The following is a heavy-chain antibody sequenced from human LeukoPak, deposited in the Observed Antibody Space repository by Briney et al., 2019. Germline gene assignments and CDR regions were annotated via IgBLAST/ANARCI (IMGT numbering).Heavy chain of an antibody. Sequence: SQTLSLTCTVSGGSISSGDYYWSWIRQPPGKGLEWIGYIYYSGSTYYNPSLKSRVTISVDTSKNQFSLKLSSVTAADTAVYYCARALWFGEPSRGAAFDYWGQGTLVTVSS. J-gene: IGHJ4*02. V-gene: IGHV4-30-4*01. CDR3: ARALWFGEPSRGAAFDY. CDR2: IYYSGST. CDR1: GGSISSGDYY. D-gene: IGHD3-10*01.